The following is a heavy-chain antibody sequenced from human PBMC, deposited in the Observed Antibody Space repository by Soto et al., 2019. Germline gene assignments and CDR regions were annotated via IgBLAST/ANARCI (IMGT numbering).Heavy chain of an antibody. CDR3: ARDPDSYCSGGSCYYHYYGMDV. CDR1: GFTFSSYS. CDR2: ISSSSSYI. Sequence: GGSLRLSCAASGFTFSSYSMNWVRQAPGKGLEWASSISSSSSYIYYADSVKGRFTISRGNAKNSLYLQMNSLRAEDTAVYYCARDPDSYCSGGSCYYHYYGMDVWGQGTTVTVSS. D-gene: IGHD2-15*01. J-gene: IGHJ6*02. V-gene: IGHV3-21*01.